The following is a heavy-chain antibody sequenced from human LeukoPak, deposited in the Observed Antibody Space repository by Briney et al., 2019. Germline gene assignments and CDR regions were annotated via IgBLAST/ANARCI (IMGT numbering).Heavy chain of an antibody. Sequence: SETLSLTCAVSGGSISSGGYSWSWIRQPPGKGLEWIGYIYYSGSTNYNPSLKSRVTISVDTSKNQFSLKLSSVTAADTAVYYCARVMKSEPMYNWNYGYAFDIWGQGTMVTVSS. D-gene: IGHD1-7*01. CDR1: GGSISSGGYS. CDR2: IYYSGST. CDR3: ARVMKSEPMYNWNYGYAFDI. J-gene: IGHJ3*02. V-gene: IGHV4-61*08.